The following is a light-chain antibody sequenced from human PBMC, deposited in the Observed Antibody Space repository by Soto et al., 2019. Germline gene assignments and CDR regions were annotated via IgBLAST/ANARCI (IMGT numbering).Light chain of an antibody. CDR3: QQSYKMPS. V-gene: IGKV1-39*01. CDR2: ATS. CDR1: RHVSIY. J-gene: IGKJ5*01. Sequence: EIPLTQSPSSLAASVGDRLTLTCRASRHVSIYLNWYQHKPGKGPTLLIHATSNLQIGVPSRFSGSGSGTEFTLTISSLEPEDFGTYYCQQSYKMPSFGQGTRLVIK.